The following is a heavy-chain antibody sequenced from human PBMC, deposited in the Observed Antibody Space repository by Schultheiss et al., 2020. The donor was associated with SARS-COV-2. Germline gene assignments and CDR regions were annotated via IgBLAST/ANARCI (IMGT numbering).Heavy chain of an antibody. CDR2: IYYSGST. J-gene: IGHJ4*02. Sequence: SQTLSLTCAVYGGSFSGYYWGWIRQPPGKGLEWIGSIYYSGSTYYNPSLKSRVTISVDTSKNQFSLKLNSMTAADTAVYYCARQGSRYPLDYWGQGTLVTVSS. CDR1: GGSFSGYY. D-gene: IGHD3-16*02. V-gene: IGHV4-39*01. CDR3: ARQGSRYPLDY.